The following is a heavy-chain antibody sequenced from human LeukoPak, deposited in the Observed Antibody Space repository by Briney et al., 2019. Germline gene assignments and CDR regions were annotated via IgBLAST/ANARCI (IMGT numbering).Heavy chain of an antibody. J-gene: IGHJ4*02. Sequence: GGSLRLSCVASGFSFDEYAMHWVRQAPGKGLEWVSGISWNSGSIGYADSVKGRFTISRDNAKNSLYLQMNSLRAEDTALYYCAKDLSSSWYYFDYWGQGTLVTVSS. CDR3: AKDLSSSWYYFDY. D-gene: IGHD6-13*01. CDR2: ISWNSGSI. V-gene: IGHV3-9*01. CDR1: GFSFDEYA.